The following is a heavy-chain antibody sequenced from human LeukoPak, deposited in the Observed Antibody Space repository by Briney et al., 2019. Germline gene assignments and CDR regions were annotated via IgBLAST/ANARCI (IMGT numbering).Heavy chain of an antibody. D-gene: IGHD3-22*01. CDR2: INHSGST. CDR1: GGSFSGYY. J-gene: IGHJ4*02. CDR3: ARGRYDSSGYYGIDY. V-gene: IGHV4-34*01. Sequence: SETLSLTCAVYGGSFSGYYWSWIRQPPGKGLEWIGEINHSGSTNYNPSLKSRVTISVDTSKNQFSLKLSSVTAADTAVYYCARGRYDSSGYYGIDYWGQGTLVTVSS.